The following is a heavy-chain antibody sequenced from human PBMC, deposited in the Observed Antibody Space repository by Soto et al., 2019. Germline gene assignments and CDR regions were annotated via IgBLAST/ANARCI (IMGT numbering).Heavy chain of an antibody. D-gene: IGHD4-17*01. CDR1: GFTFSNYA. CDR3: AKWAYGDYPGWADS. J-gene: IGHJ4*02. CDR2: ISGSGSST. V-gene: IGHV3-23*01. Sequence: GSLRLSCVVSGFTFSNYAMSWVRQAPGKGLEWVSVISGSGSSTHYADSLRGRFTTSRDNSEKTMYLQMNGLRAEDTAVYYCAKWAYGDYPGWADSWGQGTQVTVSS.